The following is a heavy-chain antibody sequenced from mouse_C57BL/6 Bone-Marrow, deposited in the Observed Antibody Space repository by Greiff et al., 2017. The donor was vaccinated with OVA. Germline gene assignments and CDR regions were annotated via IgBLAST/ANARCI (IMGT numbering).Heavy chain of an antibody. CDR3: ARVDSKRYFDV. J-gene: IGHJ1*03. D-gene: IGHD2-5*01. Sequence: EVKLMESGPGLVKPSQSLSLTCSVTGYSITSGYYWNWIRQFPGNKLEWMGYISYDGSNNYNPSLKNRISITRDTSRNQFFLKLKSVTTEDTATYYCARVDSKRYFDVWGTGTTVTVSS. CDR2: ISYDGSN. CDR1: GYSITSGYY. V-gene: IGHV3-6*01.